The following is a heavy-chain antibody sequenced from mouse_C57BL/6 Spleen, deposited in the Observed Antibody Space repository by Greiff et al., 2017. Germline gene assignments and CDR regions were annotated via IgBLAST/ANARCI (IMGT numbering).Heavy chain of an antibody. CDR1: GYSFTDYN. CDR2: INPNYGTT. Sequence: EVKLMESGPELVKPGASVKISCKASGYSFTDYNMNWVKQSNGKSLEWIGVINPNYGTTSYNQKFKGKATLTVDQSSSTAYMQLNSLTSADSAVYYCASYGSIQYYAMDYWGQGTSVTVSS. V-gene: IGHV1-39*01. D-gene: IGHD1-1*01. J-gene: IGHJ4*01. CDR3: ASYGSIQYYAMDY.